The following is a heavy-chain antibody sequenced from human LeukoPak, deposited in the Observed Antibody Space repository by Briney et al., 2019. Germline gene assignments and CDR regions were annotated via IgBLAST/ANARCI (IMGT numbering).Heavy chain of an antibody. CDR2: ISSSGSTI. CDR3: ARDQVAAAGAYFDY. Sequence: GGSLRLSCAASGFTFSDYYMSWVRQAPGKGLEWVSYISSSGSTIYYADFVKGRFTISRDNAKNSLYLQMNSLRAEDTAVYYCARDQVAAAGAYFDYWGQGTLVTVSS. D-gene: IGHD6-13*01. CDR1: GFTFSDYY. J-gene: IGHJ4*02. V-gene: IGHV3-11*01.